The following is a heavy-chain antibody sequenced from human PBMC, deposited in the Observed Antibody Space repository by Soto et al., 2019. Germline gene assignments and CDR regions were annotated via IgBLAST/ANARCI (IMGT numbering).Heavy chain of an antibody. Sequence: QVPLVESGGGVVQPGRSLRLSCAASGFTFSSYAMHWVRQAPGKGLEWVAVISYDGSNKYYADSVKGRFTISRDNSKNTLYLQMNSLRAEDTAVYYCARAEDYGDLYDYWGQGTLVTVSS. CDR3: ARAEDYGDLYDY. D-gene: IGHD4-17*01. CDR1: GFTFSSYA. CDR2: ISYDGSNK. V-gene: IGHV3-30-3*01. J-gene: IGHJ4*02.